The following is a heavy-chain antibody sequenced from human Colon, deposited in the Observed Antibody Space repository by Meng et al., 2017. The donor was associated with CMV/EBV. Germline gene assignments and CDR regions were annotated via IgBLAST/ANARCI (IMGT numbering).Heavy chain of an antibody. CDR3: AKVRRQGLAYYHEMDV. D-gene: IGHD6-19*01. V-gene: IGHV3-43*01. CDR1: GFDFDDYT. J-gene: IGHJ6*02. Sequence: GGSLRLSCVGSGFDFDDYTIHWVRQAPGKGLEWVSLIGWDGLSRKYADSVKGRFIISRDDSAQSVYLQMNSLRTDDTAVYYCAKVRRQGLAYYHEMDVWGQGTTVTVSS. CDR2: IGWDGLSR.